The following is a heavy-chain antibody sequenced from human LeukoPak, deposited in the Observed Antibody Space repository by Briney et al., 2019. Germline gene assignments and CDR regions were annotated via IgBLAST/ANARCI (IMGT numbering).Heavy chain of an antibody. CDR2: ITSSSTYM. CDR3: ARALTDIVVVPAATSTFTYYYYMDV. CDR1: GFTFSTYN. D-gene: IGHD2-2*01. J-gene: IGHJ6*03. Sequence: GGSLRLSCAASGFTFSTYNMNWVRRTPGKGLEWVSSITSSSTYMFYADSVRGRFTISRDNAKNSLYLQMNSLRAEDTAMYYCARALTDIVVVPAATSTFTYYYYMDVWGKGTTVTISS. V-gene: IGHV3-21*01.